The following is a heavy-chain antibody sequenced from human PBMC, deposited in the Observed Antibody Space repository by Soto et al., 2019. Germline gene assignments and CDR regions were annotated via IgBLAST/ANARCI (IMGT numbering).Heavy chain of an antibody. CDR3: ARGDGRGSTGFYYYYGMDV. D-gene: IGHD1-26*01. Sequence: QVQLVQSGAEVKKPGASVKVSCKASGFTFNNYFFHWVRQAPRQGLEWMGIISPYDGSTNYEQSLQGRVTMTSDTSTSTVYMELSSLRSEDTAVYYGARGDGRGSTGFYYYYGMDVWGHGTTVTVSS. J-gene: IGHJ6*02. CDR2: ISPYDGST. CDR1: GFTFNNYF. V-gene: IGHV1-46*02.